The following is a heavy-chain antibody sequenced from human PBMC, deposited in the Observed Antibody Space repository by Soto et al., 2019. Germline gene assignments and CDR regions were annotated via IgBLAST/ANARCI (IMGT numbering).Heavy chain of an antibody. J-gene: IGHJ5*02. CDR1: GGTFSSYA. D-gene: IGHD3-22*01. CDR2: IIPIFGTA. Sequence: SVKVACKASGGTFSSYAISWVRQAPGQGLEWMGGIIPIFGTANYAQKFQGRVTITADESTSTACMELSSLRSEDTAVYYCARPTRYYYDSSGQSAWFDPWGQGTLVTVSS. CDR3: ARPTRYYYDSSGQSAWFDP. V-gene: IGHV1-69*13.